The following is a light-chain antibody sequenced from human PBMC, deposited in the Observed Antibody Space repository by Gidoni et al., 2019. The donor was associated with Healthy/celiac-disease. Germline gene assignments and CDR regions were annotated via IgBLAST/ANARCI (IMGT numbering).Light chain of an antibody. CDR1: QSVRSN. CDR3: QQYNNWPPL. CDR2: GAS. J-gene: IGKJ3*01. V-gene: IGKV3-15*01. Sequence: EIVMTQSPATLSVSPGERATLSCRASQSVRSNLAWYQQKPGQAPRLLIYGASTRATGIPARFSGSGSGTEFTLTISSLQSEDFAVYYCQQYNNWPPLFGPXTKVDIK.